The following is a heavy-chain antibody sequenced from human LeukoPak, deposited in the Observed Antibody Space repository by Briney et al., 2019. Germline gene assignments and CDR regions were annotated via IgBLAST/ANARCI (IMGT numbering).Heavy chain of an antibody. Sequence: SGGSLRLSCAASGFRFSSYWMSWVRQAPGKGLEWVANIKQDGSEKYYVDSVKGRFTISRDNAKNSLYLQMNSLRVEDTAVYYCVRALETGSYWGQGTLVTVSP. CDR3: VRALETGSY. V-gene: IGHV3-7*03. D-gene: IGHD1-1*01. J-gene: IGHJ4*02. CDR1: GFRFSSYW. CDR2: IKQDGSEK.